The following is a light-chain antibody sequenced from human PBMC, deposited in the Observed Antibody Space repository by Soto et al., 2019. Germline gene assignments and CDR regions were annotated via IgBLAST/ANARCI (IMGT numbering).Light chain of an antibody. CDR2: DAS. J-gene: IGKJ1*01. V-gene: IGKV3-11*01. CDR3: QQRSDWPPWT. CDR1: QSVSNY. Sequence: EIVLTQSPATLSLSPGERATLSCRASQSVSNYLAWYQQKPGQAPRLLIYDASNRATGIPARFSGSGSGTDITLTISSLEPEDFEVYYCQQRSDWPPWTFGQGTKVEIK.